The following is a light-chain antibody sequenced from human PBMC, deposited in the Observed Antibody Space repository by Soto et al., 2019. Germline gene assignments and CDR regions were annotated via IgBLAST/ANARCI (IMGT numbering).Light chain of an antibody. Sequence: DIVLTQSPGTLSLSPGERATLSCRASQSVSSSYLAWYQQKPGQAPRLLIYGASIRATGIPDRFSGSGSGTDFTLTISRLEPEDLAVYYCQQYGSSPLTFGGGTEVEIK. CDR2: GAS. V-gene: IGKV3-20*01. CDR1: QSVSSSY. CDR3: QQYGSSPLT. J-gene: IGKJ4*01.